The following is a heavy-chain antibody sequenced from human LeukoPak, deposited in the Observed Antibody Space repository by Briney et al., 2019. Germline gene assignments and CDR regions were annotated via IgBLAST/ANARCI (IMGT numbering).Heavy chain of an antibody. CDR2: ISSSSSYI. Sequence: GGSLRFSCAASGFTFSSYSMNWVRQAPGKGLEWVSSISSSSSYIYYADSVKGRFTISRDNAKNSLYLQMNSLRAEDTAVYYCAREVDCGGDCSDYWGQGTLVTVSS. CDR3: AREVDCGGDCSDY. V-gene: IGHV3-21*01. D-gene: IGHD2-21*01. CDR1: GFTFSSYS. J-gene: IGHJ4*02.